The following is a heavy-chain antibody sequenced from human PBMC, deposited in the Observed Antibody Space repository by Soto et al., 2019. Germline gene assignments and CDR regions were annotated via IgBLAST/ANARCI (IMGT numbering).Heavy chain of an antibody. CDR2: IYSSGTT. Sequence: QVQLQESGPGLVKPSETLTLTCTVSGASVTSGNNYWTWIRQPPGKGLEWIGYIYSSGTTNYNLSLKIRVTVSLDTSKSQFSLRLSSVTAADTAVYYCARDRGVGCSGGRCYFYGMDVWGQGTTVTV. D-gene: IGHD2-15*01. CDR3: ARDRGVGCSGGRCYFYGMDV. J-gene: IGHJ6*02. CDR1: GASVTSGNNY. V-gene: IGHV4-61*01.